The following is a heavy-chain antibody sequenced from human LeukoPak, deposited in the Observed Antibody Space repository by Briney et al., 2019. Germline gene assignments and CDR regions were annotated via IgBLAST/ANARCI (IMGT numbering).Heavy chain of an antibody. V-gene: IGHV4-59*01. CDR2: FYYSGST. CDR1: RGSISSYY. J-gene: IGHJ4*02. CDR3: ARDSSAHFNY. Sequence: SETLSLTCTVPRGSISSYYWSWIRQPPGKGQEWIVYFYYSGSTDYNPSLKSRVTISVATSKNQFSLNLICMTVADTAVYHCARDSSAHFNYWGQGTLVTVSP.